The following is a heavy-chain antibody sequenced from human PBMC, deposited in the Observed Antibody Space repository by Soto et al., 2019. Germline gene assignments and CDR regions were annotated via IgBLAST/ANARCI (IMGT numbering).Heavy chain of an antibody. CDR3: ARDSPYVDIVATTLFDI. V-gene: IGHV1-3*01. Sequence: ASMKVSFKASGYTFPSYSMHWVRQAPGQRVEWMGWINAGNGNTKYSQKFQGRVTITRDTSASTAYMELSSLRSEDTAVYYCARDSPYVDIVATTLFDIWGQGTMVTVSS. CDR2: INAGNGNT. D-gene: IGHD5-12*01. CDR1: GYTFPSYS. J-gene: IGHJ3*02.